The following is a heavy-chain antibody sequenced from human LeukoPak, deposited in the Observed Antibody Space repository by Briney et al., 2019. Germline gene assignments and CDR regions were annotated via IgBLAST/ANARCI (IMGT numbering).Heavy chain of an antibody. CDR2: IYPGDSDT. Sequence: GESLKISCKGSGYSFTSYWIGWVRQMPGKGLEWMGIIYPGDSDTRYSPSFQGQVTISADKSISTAYLQWSSLKASDTAMYYCARLFNYYGSGSYVWFDPWGQGTLVAVSS. V-gene: IGHV5-51*01. CDR1: GYSFTSYW. D-gene: IGHD3-10*01. CDR3: ARLFNYYGSGSYVWFDP. J-gene: IGHJ5*02.